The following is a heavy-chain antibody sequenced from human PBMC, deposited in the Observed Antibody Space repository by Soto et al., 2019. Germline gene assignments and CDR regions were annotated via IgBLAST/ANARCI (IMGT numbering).Heavy chain of an antibody. D-gene: IGHD2-15*01. CDR3: ARAAPRYCSGGSCYYYGMDV. CDR1: GGSFSGYY. Sequence: SETLSLTCAVYGGSFSGYYWSWIRQPPGKGLEWIGEINHSGSTNYNPSLKSRVTISVDTSKNQFCRKLSSVTAADTAVYYCARAAPRYCSGGSCYYYGMDVSGQRTTLTVSS. CDR2: INHSGST. J-gene: IGHJ6*02. V-gene: IGHV4-34*01.